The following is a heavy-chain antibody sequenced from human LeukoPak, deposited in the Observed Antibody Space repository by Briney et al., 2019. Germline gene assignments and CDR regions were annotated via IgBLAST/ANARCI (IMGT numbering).Heavy chain of an antibody. J-gene: IGHJ3*02. CDR2: VKSVAGGGTS. Sequence: GGSLRLSCVFPSLIFSHAWMNWVRQAPGKGLEWVGRVKSVAGGGTSEYGKPVKGRFTISRDDSKKTVYLQMHNLSTEDTGLYYCTKNTGDFDIWGQGTMVIVSS. D-gene: IGHD2-21*01. CDR3: TKNTGDFDI. CDR1: SLIFSHAW. V-gene: IGHV3-15*07.